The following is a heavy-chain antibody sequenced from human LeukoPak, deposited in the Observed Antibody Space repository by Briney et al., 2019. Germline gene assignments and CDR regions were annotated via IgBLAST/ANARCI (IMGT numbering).Heavy chain of an antibody. CDR2: IYYSGST. CDR3: ARHDYDILTGYYGYYFDY. J-gene: IGHJ4*02. Sequence: SETLSLTCTVSGGSISSGGYYWSWIRQHPGKGLEWIGYIYYSGSTYYNPSLKSRVTISVDTSKNQFSLKLSSVTAADTAVYYCARHDYDILTGYYGYYFDYWGQGTLVTVSS. V-gene: IGHV4-31*03. D-gene: IGHD3-9*01. CDR1: GGSISSGGYY.